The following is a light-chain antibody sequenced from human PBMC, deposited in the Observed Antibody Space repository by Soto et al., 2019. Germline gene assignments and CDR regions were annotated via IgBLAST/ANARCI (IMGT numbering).Light chain of an antibody. CDR2: EVS. CDR3: SSYTTSSPYV. V-gene: IGLV2-14*01. CDR1: SNDVGGYNY. Sequence: QSALTQPASVSGSPGQSVTISCTGTSNDVGGYNYVSWYQQHPGKDPKLVIYEVSHRPSGISGRFSGSKSGNTASLTISGLQVDDEADYFCSSYTTSSPYVFGAGTQLTVL. J-gene: IGLJ7*01.